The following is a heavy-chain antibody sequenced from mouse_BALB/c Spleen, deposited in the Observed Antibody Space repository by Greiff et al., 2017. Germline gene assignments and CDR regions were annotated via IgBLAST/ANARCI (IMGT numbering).Heavy chain of an antibody. CDR2: IDPANGNT. CDR3: ALYRYDAGAMDY. Sequence: EVNLVESGAELVKPGASVKLSCTASGFNIKDTYMHWVKQRPEQGLEWIGRIDPANGNTKYDPKFQGKATITADTSSNTAYLQLSSLTSEDTAVYYCALYRYDAGAMDYWGQGTSVTVSS. V-gene: IGHV14-3*02. D-gene: IGHD2-14*01. J-gene: IGHJ4*01. CDR1: GFNIKDTY.